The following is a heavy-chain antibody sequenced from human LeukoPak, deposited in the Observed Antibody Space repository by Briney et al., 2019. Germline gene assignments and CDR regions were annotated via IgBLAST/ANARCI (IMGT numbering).Heavy chain of an antibody. Sequence: PGGSLRLSCAASGFTFSSCSMNWVRQAPGKGLEWVSYISSSGRYIYYADSMKGRFSISRDNAKNSLYLQMNSLRADDTAVYYCSRDYSGSGSPLDYWGQGTLVTVSS. CDR2: ISSSGRYI. CDR3: SRDYSGSGSPLDY. J-gene: IGHJ4*02. V-gene: IGHV3-21*01. D-gene: IGHD3-10*01. CDR1: GFTFSSCS.